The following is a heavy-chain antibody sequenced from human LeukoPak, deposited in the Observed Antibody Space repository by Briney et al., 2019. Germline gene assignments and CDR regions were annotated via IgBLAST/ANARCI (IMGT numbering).Heavy chain of an antibody. CDR3: AKVRRDGYKDFDY. D-gene: IGHD5-24*01. J-gene: IGHJ4*02. V-gene: IGHV3-21*01. CDR1: GFTFSTYS. CDR2: ISSSSIYI. Sequence: GGSLRLSCAASGFTFSTYSMNWVRQAPGKGLEWVSSISSSSIYIYYADSVKGRFTISRDNAKNSLYLQMNSLRAEDTAVYYCAKVRRDGYKDFDYWGQGTLVTVSS.